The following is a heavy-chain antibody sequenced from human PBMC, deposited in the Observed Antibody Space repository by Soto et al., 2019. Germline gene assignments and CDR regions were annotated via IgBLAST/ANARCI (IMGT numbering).Heavy chain of an antibody. CDR3: AREAGYQWNHNYGFDP. J-gene: IGHJ5*02. CDR1: GFSFSYYA. Sequence: SLRLSCAASGFSFSYYAMHWVRQAPGKGLEWVSVVSHDSSNKYYADSVKGRFTISRDSSKKTLYLQMSSLTPEDTAVYYCAREAGYQWNHNYGFDPWGQGTLVTVSS. V-gene: IGHV3-30-3*01. D-gene: IGHD1-20*01. CDR2: VSHDSSNK.